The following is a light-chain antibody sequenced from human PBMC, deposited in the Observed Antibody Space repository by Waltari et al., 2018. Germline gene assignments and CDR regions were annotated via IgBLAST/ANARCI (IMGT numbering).Light chain of an antibody. Sequence: DIRMTQSPSSLSASVGDRVTITCRASQNISPYLNWYQQKPGKVPEVLIYGASSLQGGVPSRFSGGGYGTDFTLTIDSLQPEDLATYYCQQSHTPPWTFGQGTKVEIK. J-gene: IGKJ1*01. CDR3: QQSHTPPWT. CDR2: GAS. CDR1: QNISPY. V-gene: IGKV1-39*01.